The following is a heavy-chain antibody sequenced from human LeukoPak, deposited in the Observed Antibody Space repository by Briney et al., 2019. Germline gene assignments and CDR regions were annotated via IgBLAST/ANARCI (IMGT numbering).Heavy chain of an antibody. Sequence: GASVTVSCKASGYSFPDYYMHWVRQAPGQGLEWMGWINPNSGGTKYAQTFQGRVTITRDTSISTAYMELSSLRSDDTAVYYCARDGDRYGYSYYGMDVWGQGTTVTVSS. D-gene: IGHD5-18*01. CDR2: INPNSGGT. J-gene: IGHJ6*02. CDR1: GYSFPDYY. V-gene: IGHV1-2*02. CDR3: ARDGDRYGYSYYGMDV.